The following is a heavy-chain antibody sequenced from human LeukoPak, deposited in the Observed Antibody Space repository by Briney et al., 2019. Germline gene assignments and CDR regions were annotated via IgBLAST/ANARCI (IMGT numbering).Heavy chain of an antibody. CDR2: ISYDGSNK. CDR1: GFTFSSYA. J-gene: IGHJ4*02. V-gene: IGHV3-30-3*01. Sequence: PGGSLRLSCAASGFTFSSYAMHWVRQAPGKGLEWVAVISYDGSNKYYAGSVKGRFTISRDNSKNTLYLQMNSLRAEDTAVYYCARNYFDYWGQGTLVTVSS. CDR3: ARNYFDY.